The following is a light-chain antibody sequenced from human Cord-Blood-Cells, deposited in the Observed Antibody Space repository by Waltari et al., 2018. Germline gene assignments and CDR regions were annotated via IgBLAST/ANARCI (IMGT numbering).Light chain of an antibody. V-gene: IGLV3-19*01. J-gene: IGLJ3*02. CDR1: SLRRYY. CDR2: GKN. CDR3: NSRDSSGNQNWV. Sequence: SSELTQDPAVSVALGQTVRITCQGDSLRRYYASWYQQKPGQAPVLVIYGKNNRPSGIPDRFSGSSSGNTASLTITGAQAEDEADYYCNSRDSSGNQNWVFGGGTKLTVL.